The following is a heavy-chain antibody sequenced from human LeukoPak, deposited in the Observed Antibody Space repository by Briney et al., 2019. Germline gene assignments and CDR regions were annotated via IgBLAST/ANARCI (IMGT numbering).Heavy chain of an antibody. D-gene: IGHD3-10*01. J-gene: IGHJ4*02. V-gene: IGHV4-59*08. CDR1: GGSISSYY. CDR3: ARRYYYGSGSQSHFDY. CDR2: IYYSGST. Sequence: PSETLSLTCTVSGGSISSYYWSWIRQPPGKGLEWIGYIYYSGSTNYNPSLKSRVTISVDTSKNQFSLKLSSVTAADTAVYYCARRYYYGSGSQSHFDYWGQGTLVTVSS.